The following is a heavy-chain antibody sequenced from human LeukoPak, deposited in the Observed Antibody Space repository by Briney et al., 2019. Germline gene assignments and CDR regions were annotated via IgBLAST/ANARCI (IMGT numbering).Heavy chain of an antibody. D-gene: IGHD5-18*01. J-gene: IGHJ6*02. CDR2: ISVYNGHT. CDR3: ARALVDTAMAPRIAYYYYGMDV. CDR1: GYTFTSYG. Sequence: ASVKVSCKASGYTFTSYGISWVRQAPGQRLEWMGWISVYNGHTNYAQKLQDRVTMTTDTATNTAYMELRSLRSDDTAVYYCARALVDTAMAPRIAYYYYGMDVWGQGTTVTVSS. V-gene: IGHV1-18*01.